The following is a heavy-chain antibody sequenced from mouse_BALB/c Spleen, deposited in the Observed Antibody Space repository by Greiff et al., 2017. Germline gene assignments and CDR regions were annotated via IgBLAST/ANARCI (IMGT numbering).Heavy chain of an antibody. J-gene: IGHJ4*01. CDR2: ISSGGST. Sequence: EVKLQESGGGLVKPGGSLKLSCAASGFTFSSYAMSWVRQTPEKRLEWVASISSGGSTYYPDSVKGRFTISRDNARNILYLQMSSLRSEDTAMYYCARGYDGYYEAMDYWGQGTSVTVSS. V-gene: IGHV5-6-5*01. D-gene: IGHD2-3*01. CDR3: ARGYDGYYEAMDY. CDR1: GFTFSSYA.